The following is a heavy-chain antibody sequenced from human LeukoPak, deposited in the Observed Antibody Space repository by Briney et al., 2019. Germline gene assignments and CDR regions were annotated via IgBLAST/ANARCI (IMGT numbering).Heavy chain of an antibody. D-gene: IGHD2-2*01. J-gene: IGHJ4*02. Sequence: GGSLRLSCSASGFTFSNYVMGWVRQAQGKGLEWVSAISENGGEADYADSVRGRFTISRDNSQNTLYQQMNSLRAEDTAVYYCATTLFCSSTSCPKTDYWGQGTLVTVSS. V-gene: IGHV3-23*01. CDR1: GFTFSNYV. CDR2: ISENGGEA. CDR3: ATTLFCSSTSCPKTDY.